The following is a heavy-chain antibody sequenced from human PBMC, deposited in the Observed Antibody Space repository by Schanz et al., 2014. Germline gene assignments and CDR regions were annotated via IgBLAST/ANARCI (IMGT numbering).Heavy chain of an antibody. V-gene: IGHV1-18*01. D-gene: IGHD5-12*01. CDR1: GYTFSSYG. CDR3: ARDFSAYVGNYFDY. CDR2: INGYNGHT. J-gene: IGHJ4*02. Sequence: QVQLVQSGAEVKKPGASVKVSCKASGYTFSSYGITWVRQAPGQGLEWMGWINGYNGHTLYAQKFQGRVTMTTDTSTSTSYMELTSQRFDDTAVYYCARDFSAYVGNYFDYWGQGTLVTVSS.